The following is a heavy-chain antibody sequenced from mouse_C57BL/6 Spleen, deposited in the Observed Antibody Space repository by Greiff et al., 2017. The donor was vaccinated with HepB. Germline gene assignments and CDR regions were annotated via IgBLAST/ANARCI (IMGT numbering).Heavy chain of an antibody. D-gene: IGHD1-1*01. CDR2: IRLKSDNYAT. CDR1: GFTFSNYW. Sequence: EVKVVESGGGLVQPGGSMKLSCVASGFTFSNYWMNWVRQSPEKGLEWVAQIRLKSDNYATHYAESVKGRFTISRDDSKSSVYLQMNNLRAEDTGIYYCTGHGSSRYWYFDVWGTGTTVTVSS. CDR3: TGHGSSRYWYFDV. J-gene: IGHJ1*03. V-gene: IGHV6-3*01.